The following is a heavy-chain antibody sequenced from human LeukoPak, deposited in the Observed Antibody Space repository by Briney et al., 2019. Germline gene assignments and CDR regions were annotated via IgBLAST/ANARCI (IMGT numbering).Heavy chain of an antibody. V-gene: IGHV3-48*01. CDR1: QSTFSNYD. Sequence: GGSLRLSCAASQSTFSNYDMNWVRQAPGKGLEWISYISTTSTTVYYADSVRGRFTISRDNANNSLLLQMNSLRAEDTAIYYCARTTSYGRFDYWGPGTLVTVSS. CDR2: ISTTSTTV. D-gene: IGHD3-10*01. CDR3: ARTTSYGRFDY. J-gene: IGHJ4*02.